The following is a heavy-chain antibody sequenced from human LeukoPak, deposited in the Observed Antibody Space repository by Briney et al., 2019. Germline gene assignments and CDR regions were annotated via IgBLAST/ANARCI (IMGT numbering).Heavy chain of an antibody. CDR2: NYYSGST. J-gene: IGHJ2*01. D-gene: IGHD1-26*01. CDR3: ARLKWEVDWYFDL. V-gene: IGHV4-39*01. CDR1: GGSISSSVYY. Sequence: SETLSLTCAVSGGSISSSVYYWGWVRQPPGKGLEWIGNNYYSGSTCYNPSLKSRVTISVDTSKNQFSLKLSSVTAADTAVYYCARLKWEVDWYFDLWGRGTLVTVSS.